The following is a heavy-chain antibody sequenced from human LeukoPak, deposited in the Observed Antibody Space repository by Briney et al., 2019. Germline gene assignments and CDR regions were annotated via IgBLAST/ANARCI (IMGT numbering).Heavy chain of an antibody. V-gene: IGHV3-30*04. CDR3: ARGVVVINSYFQY. D-gene: IGHD3-22*01. CDR2: ISYDGSNK. J-gene: IGHJ1*01. CDR1: GFTFSNYA. Sequence: PGGSLRLSCAASGFTFSNYAMHWVRQAPGKGLEWVAVISYDGSNKYYTDSVKGRFTISRDSSNNTLYLQMNSLRAEDTAVYYCARGVVVINSYFQYWGQGTLVTVSS.